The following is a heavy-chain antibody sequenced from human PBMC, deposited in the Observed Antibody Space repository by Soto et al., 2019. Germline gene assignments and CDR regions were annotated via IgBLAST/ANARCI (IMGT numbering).Heavy chain of an antibody. CDR3: ARADRSAFEV. CDR1: GFSVSEKH. Sequence: EEQLVESGGGLVQLGGSLRLSCAASGFSVSEKHMSWVRQAPGEGLEWVSTIYSTYGRSRTGYADTVEGRITITRDNSKSTLCLQRNTLKAKDRAVYYCARADRSAFEVWGQGAMVIVSS. V-gene: IGHV3-66*01. CDR2: IYSTYGRSRT. J-gene: IGHJ3*01.